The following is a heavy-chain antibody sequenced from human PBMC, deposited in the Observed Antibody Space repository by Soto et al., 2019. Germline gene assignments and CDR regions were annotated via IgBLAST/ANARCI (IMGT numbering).Heavy chain of an antibody. CDR3: ARVFIGTDYTYYDILTGYYYFDY. CDR2: IKQDGSEK. CDR1: GFTFSSYW. D-gene: IGHD3-9*01. J-gene: IGHJ4*02. Sequence: PGGSLRLSCAASGFTFSSYWMSWVRQAPGKGLEWVANIKQDGSEKYYVDSVKGRFTISRDNAKNSLYLQMNSLRAEDTAVYYCARVFIGTDYTYYDILTGYYYFDYWGQGTLVTVSS. V-gene: IGHV3-7*05.